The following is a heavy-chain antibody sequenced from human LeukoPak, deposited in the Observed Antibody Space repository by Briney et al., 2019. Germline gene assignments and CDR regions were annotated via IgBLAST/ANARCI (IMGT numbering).Heavy chain of an antibody. V-gene: IGHV4-30-2*01. D-gene: IGHD3-22*01. CDR2: IYHSGST. Sequence: SETLSLTCAVSGGSISSGGYSWSWIRQPPGKGLEWIGYIYHSGSTYYNPSLKSRVTISVDRSKNQFSLKLSSVTAADTAVYYCARRFAYYYDSSGYYYVKDFDYWGQGTLVTVSS. J-gene: IGHJ4*02. CDR3: ARRFAYYYDSSGYYYVKDFDY. CDR1: GGSISSGGYS.